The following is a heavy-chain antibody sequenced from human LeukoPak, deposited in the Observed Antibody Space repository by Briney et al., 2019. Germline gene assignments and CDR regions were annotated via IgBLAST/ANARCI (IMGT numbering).Heavy chain of an antibody. J-gene: IGHJ4*02. V-gene: IGHV1-18*03. CDR1: GYIFSNYG. CDR2: ISDYNGNT. Sequence: ASVKVSCKASGYIFSNYGISWVRQAPGQGLEWMGWISDYNGNTNYAQKLQGRVTITRDTSASTAYMELSSLRSEDMAVYYCARVGGDGDPHGGFDYWGQGTLVTVSS. CDR3: ARVGGDGDPHGGFDY. D-gene: IGHD4-17*01.